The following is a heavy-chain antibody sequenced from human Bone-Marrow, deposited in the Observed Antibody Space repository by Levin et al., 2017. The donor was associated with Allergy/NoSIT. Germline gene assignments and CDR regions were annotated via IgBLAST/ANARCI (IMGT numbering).Heavy chain of an antibody. J-gene: IGHJ4*02. CDR2: ISGSGGST. Sequence: GESLKISCAASGFTFSSYAMSWVRQAPGKGLEWVSAISGSGGSTYYADSVKGRFTISRDNSKNTLYLQMNSLRAEDTAVYYCAKDNDYGDYDSWGQGTLVTVSS. CDR1: GFTFSSYA. CDR3: AKDNDYGDYDS. D-gene: IGHD4-17*01. V-gene: IGHV3-23*01.